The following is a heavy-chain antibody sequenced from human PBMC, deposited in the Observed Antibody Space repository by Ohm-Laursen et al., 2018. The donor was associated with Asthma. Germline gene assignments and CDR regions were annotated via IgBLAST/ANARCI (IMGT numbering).Heavy chain of an antibody. Sequence: SLRLSCAASGFTFRSYAMHGVRQAPGKGLEWVAVGGSYYDGGLKYYADSVTGRFTVSRDDSKNTLYLQLNSLRPDDTAVYYCARDVMEWYLPAFDFWGQGTLVTVSS. CDR3: ARDVMEWYLPAFDF. CDR2: GGSYYDGGLK. D-gene: IGHD3-3*01. CDR1: GFTFRSYA. V-gene: IGHV3-30-3*01. J-gene: IGHJ4*02.